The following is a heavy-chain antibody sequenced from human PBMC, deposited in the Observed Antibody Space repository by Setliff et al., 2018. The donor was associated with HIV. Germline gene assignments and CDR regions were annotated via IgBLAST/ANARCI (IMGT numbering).Heavy chain of an antibody. CDR1: GFVFSDFW. CDR3: AALSLRTNSVYGIFSTXFDP. CDR2: IIQDGNKK. Sequence: GGSLRLSCAASGFVFSDFWMSWARQAPGKGLEWVANIIQDGNKKYYVGSVQGRFTISRDNAKNSLFRRMNSLRVDDTAVYYCAALSLRTNSVYGIFSTXFDPWGQGTQVTVSS. D-gene: IGHD2-8*01. J-gene: IGHJ5*02. V-gene: IGHV3-7*03.